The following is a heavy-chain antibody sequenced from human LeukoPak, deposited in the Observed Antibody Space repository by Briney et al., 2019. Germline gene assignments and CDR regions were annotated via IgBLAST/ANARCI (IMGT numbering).Heavy chain of an antibody. Sequence: GRSLRLSCAASGFTFDDYAMHWVRQAPGKGLEWVSGISWNSGSIGYADSVKGRFTISRDNAKNSLYLQMNSLRAEGTALYYCAKGSWEQWLVRENAFDIWGQGTMVTVSS. CDR2: ISWNSGSI. V-gene: IGHV3-9*01. CDR1: GFTFDDYA. J-gene: IGHJ3*02. D-gene: IGHD6-19*01. CDR3: AKGSWEQWLVRENAFDI.